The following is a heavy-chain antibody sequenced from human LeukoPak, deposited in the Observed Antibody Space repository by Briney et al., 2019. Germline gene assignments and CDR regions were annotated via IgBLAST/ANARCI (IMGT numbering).Heavy chain of an antibody. J-gene: IGHJ5*02. CDR3: ATLTRNYYDSSGYYYGGWFDP. CDR2: ISAYNGNT. CDR1: GYTFTSYG. V-gene: IGHV1-18*01. D-gene: IGHD3-22*01. Sequence: ASVKVSCKASGYTFTSYGISWVRQAPGQGLEWMGWISAYNGNTNYAQKLQGRVTMTEDTSTDTAYMELSSLRSEDTAVYYCATLTRNYYDSSGYYYGGWFDPWGQGTLVTVSS.